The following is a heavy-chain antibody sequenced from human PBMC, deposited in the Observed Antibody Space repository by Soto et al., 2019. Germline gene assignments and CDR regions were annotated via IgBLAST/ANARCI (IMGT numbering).Heavy chain of an antibody. Sequence: QVQLVQSGVEVKKPGASVKVSCKASGYTFISHGISWVRQAPGQGLDWMGWISGKNGNTNYAQKLQGRVTLTTDTSKSTAYMELRSLRSDDTAVYYCARVSSSIVVVPDYGMDVWGQGTTVTVSS. V-gene: IGHV1-18*04. CDR2: ISGKNGNT. J-gene: IGHJ6*02. CDR3: ARVSSSIVVVPDYGMDV. CDR1: GYTFISHG. D-gene: IGHD2-15*01.